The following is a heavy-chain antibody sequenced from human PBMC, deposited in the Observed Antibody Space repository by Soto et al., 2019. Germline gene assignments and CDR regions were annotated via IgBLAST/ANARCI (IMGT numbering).Heavy chain of an antibody. J-gene: IGHJ4*02. CDR3: AKDLIRGDGYEDPDY. D-gene: IGHD3-10*01. Sequence: GQSRRLSCAASGFIFSNYAMVWFRQAPGKGPEWVSTIYAAGEVKKYAGSVKGRFTISRDNSRDTLFLQMDSLSVEDTAIYFCAKDLIRGDGYEDPDYWGQGTLVTVSS. CDR2: IYAAGEVK. CDR1: GFIFSNYA. V-gene: IGHV3-23*01.